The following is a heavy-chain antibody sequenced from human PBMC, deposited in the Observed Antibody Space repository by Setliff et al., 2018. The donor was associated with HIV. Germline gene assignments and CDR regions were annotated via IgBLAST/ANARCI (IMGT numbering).Heavy chain of an antibody. D-gene: IGHD3-22*01. J-gene: IGHJ4*02. CDR3: VGDASPDSEDGGYSAGGN. CDR1: GFPFSSYS. Sequence: GGSLRLSCAASGFPFSSYSMNWFRQPPGKGLEWVAYISGSSGSIYYTDSVKGRFTVSRDNAKDSLYLQMNSLRVEDAAVYYCVGDASPDSEDGGYSAGGNWGPGTLVTVPQ. V-gene: IGHV3-48*01. CDR2: ISGSSGSI.